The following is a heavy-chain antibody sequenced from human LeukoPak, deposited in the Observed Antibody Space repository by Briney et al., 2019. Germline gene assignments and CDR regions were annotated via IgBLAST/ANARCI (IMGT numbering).Heavy chain of an antibody. J-gene: IGHJ3*02. CDR2: INPSGGST. CDR3: ARDDTGRRGYSYGFWLGAFDI. CDR1: GYTFTSYY. Sequence: GASVKVSCKASGYTFTSYYMHWVRQAPGQGLEWMGIINPSGGSTSYAQKFQGSVTMTRDTSTSTVYMELSSLRSEDTAVYYCARDDTGRRGYSYGFWLGAFDIWGQGTMVTVSS. V-gene: IGHV1-46*01. D-gene: IGHD5-18*01.